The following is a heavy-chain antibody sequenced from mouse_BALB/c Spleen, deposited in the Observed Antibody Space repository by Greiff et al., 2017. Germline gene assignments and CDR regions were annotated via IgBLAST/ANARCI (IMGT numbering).Heavy chain of an antibody. CDR2: INSNGGST. CDR1: GFTFSSYG. CDR3: ARDLYYGNFYYAMDY. D-gene: IGHD2-1*01. J-gene: IGHJ4*01. Sequence: DVMLVESGGGLVQPGGSLKLSCAASGFTFSSYGMSWVRQTPDKRLELVATINSNGGSTYYPDSVKGRFTISRDNAKNTLYLQMSSLKSEDTAMYYCARDLYYGNFYYAMDYWGQGTSVTVSS. V-gene: IGHV5-6-3*01.